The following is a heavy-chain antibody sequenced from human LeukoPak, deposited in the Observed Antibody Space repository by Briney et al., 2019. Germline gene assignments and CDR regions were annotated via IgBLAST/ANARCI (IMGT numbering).Heavy chain of an antibody. CDR1: GASISSSSYY. CDR3: ARGSGYYYGELDY. CDR2: SYYSGSA. V-gene: IGHV4-39*02. D-gene: IGHD3-22*01. Sequence: PSETLSLTCTVSGASISSSSYYWGWIRQPQGRGLEWIGSSYYSGSAYYNPSLKSRVTISVDTSRNHFSLRLSSVTAADTAVYYCARGSGYYYGELDYWGQGTLVTVSS. J-gene: IGHJ4*02.